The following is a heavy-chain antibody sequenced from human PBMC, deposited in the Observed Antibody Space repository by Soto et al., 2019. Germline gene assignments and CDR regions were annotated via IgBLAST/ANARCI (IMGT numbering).Heavy chain of an antibody. CDR2: IFYTGST. Sequence: QVQLPESGPGLVRPSETLSLTCTVSGGSISRYFWSWIRQSPGKGLELIGYIFYTGSTTYNPSLKSRVTISIDTSKNQFSRKLSSLTAADTAVYYGAHFSDLEWFDPWGQGTLVTVSS. V-gene: IGHV4-59*01. CDR1: GGSISRYF. J-gene: IGHJ5*02. D-gene: IGHD2-21*01. CDR3: AHFSDLEWFDP.